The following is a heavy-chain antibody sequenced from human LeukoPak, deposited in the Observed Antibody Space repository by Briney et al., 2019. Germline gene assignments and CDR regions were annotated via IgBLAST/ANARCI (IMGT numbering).Heavy chain of an antibody. Sequence: ASVKVSCKASGGTFSSYAISWVRQAPGQGLEWMGRIIPILGIANYAQKFQGRVTITADKSTSTAYMELSSLRSEDTAVYYCARGSTPYYYALWGQGTLVTVSS. CDR2: IIPILGIA. CDR3: ARGSTPYYYAL. CDR1: GGTFSSYA. J-gene: IGHJ4*02. D-gene: IGHD3-10*01. V-gene: IGHV1-69*04.